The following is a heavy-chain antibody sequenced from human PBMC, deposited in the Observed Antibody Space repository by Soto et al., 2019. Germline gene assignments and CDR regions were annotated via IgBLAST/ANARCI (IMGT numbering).Heavy chain of an antibody. CDR2: ISAYNGNT. Sequence: ASVKVSCKASGYTFTSHGISWVRQAPGQGLEWTGWISAYNGNTNYAQKLQGRVTMTTDTSTSTAYMELRSLRSDDTAVYYCARFLLGYYDSSGYPDYWGQGTLVTVSS. D-gene: IGHD3-22*01. CDR3: ARFLLGYYDSSGYPDY. CDR1: GYTFTSHG. V-gene: IGHV1-18*01. J-gene: IGHJ4*02.